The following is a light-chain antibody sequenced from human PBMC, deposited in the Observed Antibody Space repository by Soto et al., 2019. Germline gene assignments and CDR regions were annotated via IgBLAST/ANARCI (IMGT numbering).Light chain of an antibody. V-gene: IGLV2-8*01. CDR2: EVN. CDR3: QSYDSSLSAPYV. J-gene: IGLJ1*01. CDR1: SSDVGGYNY. Sequence: QSALTQPPSASGSPGQSVTISCTGTSSDVGGYNYVSWFQHHPGKAPRLIISEVNKRPSGVPDRFSGSKSGNTASLTVSGLQTEDEADYYCQSYDSSLSAPYVFGTGTKLTVL.